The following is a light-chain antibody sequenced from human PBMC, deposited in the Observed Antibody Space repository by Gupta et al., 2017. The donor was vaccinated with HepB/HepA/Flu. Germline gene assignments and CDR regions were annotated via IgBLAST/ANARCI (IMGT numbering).Light chain of an antibody. CDR3: QAWDSSTVV. V-gene: IGLV3-1*01. CDR1: KLGNKY. CDR2: QDS. J-gene: IGLJ2*01. Sequence: TCAGDKLGNKYACWYQQKPGQSPVLVSYQDSKRPSGIPERFSGSNSANTATLTISGTQARDEADYYGQAWDSSTVVFGGGTKLTVL.